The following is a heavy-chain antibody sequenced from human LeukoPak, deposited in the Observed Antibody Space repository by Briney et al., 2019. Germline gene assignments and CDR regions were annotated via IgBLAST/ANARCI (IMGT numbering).Heavy chain of an antibody. CDR3: ARVRTLWLGESPYYFDY. CDR2: IYYSGST. Sequence: SETLSLTCTVSGGSISSYYWSWIRQPPGKGLEWIGYIYYSGSTNYNPSLKSRVTISVDTSKNQFSLKLSSVTAADTAVYYCARVRTLWLGESPYYFDYWGQGTLVTVSS. CDR1: GGSISSYY. J-gene: IGHJ4*02. D-gene: IGHD3-10*01. V-gene: IGHV4-59*01.